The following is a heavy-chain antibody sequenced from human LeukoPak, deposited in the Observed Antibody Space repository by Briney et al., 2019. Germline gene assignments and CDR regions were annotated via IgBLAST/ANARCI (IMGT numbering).Heavy chain of an antibody. CDR2: IYHGGST. D-gene: IGHD3-10*01. CDR3: ARDKYGSGTAFDY. J-gene: IGHJ4*02. CDR1: GGSISSSNW. Sequence: PSGTLSLTCAVSGGSISSSNWWSWVRQPPGKGLEWIGEIYHGGSTNYNPSLKSRVTISVDKSKNQFSLKLSSVTAADTAVYYCARDKYGSGTAFDYWGQGTLVTISS. V-gene: IGHV4-4*02.